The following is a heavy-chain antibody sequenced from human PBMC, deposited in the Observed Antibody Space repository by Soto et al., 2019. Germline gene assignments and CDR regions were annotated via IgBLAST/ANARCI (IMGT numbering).Heavy chain of an antibody. CDR3: ARGVTAGVDY. J-gene: IGHJ4*02. V-gene: IGHV1-8*01. CDR1: GYSFTSLD. CDR2: MQPSSGRT. D-gene: IGHD1-26*01. Sequence: QVQLVQSRAEVREPGASVKVSCKASGYSFTSLDINWVRQTTGQGLEWMGWMQPSSGRTGYAQKFQGRVTMTSDTSINTAYMELSSLTSDDTAFYYCARGVTAGVDYWVQGTLVTVSS.